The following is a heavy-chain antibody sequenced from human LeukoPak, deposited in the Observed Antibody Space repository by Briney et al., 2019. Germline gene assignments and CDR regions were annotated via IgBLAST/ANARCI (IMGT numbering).Heavy chain of an antibody. J-gene: IGHJ4*02. CDR2: VNLQGST. CDR1: GGSITNTNY. V-gene: IGHV4-4*02. Sequence: PSDTLSLTCGVSGGSITNTNYWTWVRQPPGKGLEWIGEVNLQGSTNYNPSLMGRVAIAVDTSENHISLQLPSVTAADTAVYYCAREGGPYRPLDYSGQGTLVTVSS. CDR3: AREGGPYRPLDY.